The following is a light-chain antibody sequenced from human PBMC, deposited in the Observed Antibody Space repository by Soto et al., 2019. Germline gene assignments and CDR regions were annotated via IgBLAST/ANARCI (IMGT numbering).Light chain of an antibody. CDR1: QSINSD. CDR3: QQHGTSPIT. V-gene: IGKV3D-15*02. J-gene: IGKJ5*01. Sequence: EIVMTQSPATLSVSPGETTRLSCRASQSINSDVAWYQQKVGQTPRLLIHGASTRATGIAARFSGSGSGTEFTLTISRLEPEDFAVYYCQQHGTSPITFGQGTRLEIK. CDR2: GAS.